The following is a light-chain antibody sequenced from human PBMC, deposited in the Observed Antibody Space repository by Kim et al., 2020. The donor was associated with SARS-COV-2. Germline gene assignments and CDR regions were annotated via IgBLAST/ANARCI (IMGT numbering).Light chain of an antibody. CDR2: AAS. CDR1: QSISRY. CDR3: QQSYSTLALT. J-gene: IGKJ4*01. V-gene: IGKV1-39*01. Sequence: SLVDRVTITCRASQSISRYLNWYQQKPGKAPKLLIYAASSLQSGVPSRFSGSGSGTDFTLTISSLQPEDFATYYCQQSYSTLALTFGGGTKVDIK.